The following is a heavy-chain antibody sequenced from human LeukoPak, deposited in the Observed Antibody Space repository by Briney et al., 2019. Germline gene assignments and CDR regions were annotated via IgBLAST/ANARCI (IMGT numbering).Heavy chain of an antibody. CDR3: ARLDGDSPFDY. CDR1: GGSISSSSYY. J-gene: IGHJ4*02. CDR2: IYYSGST. D-gene: IGHD2-21*01. Sequence: SETLSLTCTVSGGSISSSSYYWGWIRQPPGKGLEWIGSIYYSGSTYYNPSLKSRVTISVDTPKNQFSLKLSSVTAADTAVFYCARLDGDSPFDYWGQGTLVTVSS. V-gene: IGHV4-39*01.